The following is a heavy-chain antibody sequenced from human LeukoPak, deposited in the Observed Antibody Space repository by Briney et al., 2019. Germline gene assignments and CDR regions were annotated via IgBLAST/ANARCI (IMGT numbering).Heavy chain of an antibody. CDR2: IYYSGST. CDR3: ARPNLDAFDI. V-gene: IGHV4-61*05. J-gene: IGHJ3*02. Sequence: SETLSLTCTVSGGSISSSSYYWSWIRQPPGKGLEWIGYIYYSGSTNYNPSLKSRVTISVDTSKNQFSLKLSSVTAADTAVYYCARPNLDAFDIWGQGTMVTVSS. CDR1: GGSISSSSYY.